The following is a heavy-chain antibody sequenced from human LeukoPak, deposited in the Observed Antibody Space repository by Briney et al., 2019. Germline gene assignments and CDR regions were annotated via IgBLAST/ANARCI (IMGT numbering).Heavy chain of an antibody. CDR2: IKPDGSEE. V-gene: IGHV3-7*01. CDR3: VRDRGRASTDY. Sequence: GGSLRLSCAASGITLGGYWMSWVRQAPGKGLEWVANIKPDGSEENCVDSVKGRFTISRDNAKNSLSLQMNSLRADDTAVYYCVRDRGRASTDYWGQGTLVTVSS. J-gene: IGHJ4*02. D-gene: IGHD1-26*01. CDR1: GITLGGYW.